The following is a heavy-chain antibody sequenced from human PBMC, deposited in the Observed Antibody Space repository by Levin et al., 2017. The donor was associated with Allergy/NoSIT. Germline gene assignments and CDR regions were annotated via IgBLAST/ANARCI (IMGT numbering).Heavy chain of an antibody. CDR2: MNPNSGNT. J-gene: IGHJ3*02. CDR3: ARGPGYAWYGDSPPDAFDI. CDR1: GYTFTSYD. D-gene: IGHD4-17*01. V-gene: IGHV1-8*01. Sequence: GASVKVSCKASGYTFTSYDINWVRQATGQGLEWMGWMNPNSGNTGYAQKFQGRVTMTRNTSISTAYMELSSLRSEDTAVYYCARGPGYAWYGDSPPDAFDIWGQGTMVTVSS.